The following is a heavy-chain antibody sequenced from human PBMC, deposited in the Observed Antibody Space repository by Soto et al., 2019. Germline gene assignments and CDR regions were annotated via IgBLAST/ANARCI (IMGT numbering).Heavy chain of an antibody. J-gene: IGHJ6*02. CDR2: IIPIPGTA. Sequence: SVEVRCEACGGGFGSCAISWLRHAPEQGLEWMGGIIPIPGTANYAQKFQGRVTIAADESTSTAYMELSSLRSEDTAVYYCARSQGSSTSLEIYYYYYYGLDVSGQGTTVTVPS. V-gene: IGHV1-69*13. D-gene: IGHD2-2*01. CDR1: GGGFGSCA. CDR3: ARSQGSSTSLEIYYYYYYGLDV.